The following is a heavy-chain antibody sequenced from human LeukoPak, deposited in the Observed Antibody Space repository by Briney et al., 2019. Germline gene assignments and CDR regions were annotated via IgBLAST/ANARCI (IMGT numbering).Heavy chain of an antibody. V-gene: IGHV3-23*01. CDR2: ISGSGGST. J-gene: IGHJ4*02. D-gene: IGHD3-16*01. Sequence: GGSLRLSCAASGFTFSSYAMSWVRQAPGKGLEWVSAISGSGGSTYYADSVKGRFTISRDNAKNSLYLQMNSLRAEDTAVYYCARESSFGGPSYCFDYWGQGTLVTVSS. CDR1: GFTFSSYA. CDR3: ARESSFGGPSYCFDY.